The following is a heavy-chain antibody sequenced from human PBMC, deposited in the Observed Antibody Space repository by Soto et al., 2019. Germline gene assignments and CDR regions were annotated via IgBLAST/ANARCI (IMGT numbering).Heavy chain of an antibody. D-gene: IGHD3-10*01. J-gene: IGHJ6*03. CDR2: IIPILGIA. CDR1: GGTFSSYT. V-gene: IGHV1-69*08. Sequence: QVQLVQSGAEVKKPGSSVKVSCKASGGTFSSYTISWVRQAPGQGLEWMGRIIPILGIANYAQKFQGRVTITAVKSTSKAYMELSSLRSEDTAVYYCARDIGAHRYGSGQGNYYYYMDVWGKGTTVTVSS. CDR3: ARDIGAHRYGSGQGNYYYYMDV.